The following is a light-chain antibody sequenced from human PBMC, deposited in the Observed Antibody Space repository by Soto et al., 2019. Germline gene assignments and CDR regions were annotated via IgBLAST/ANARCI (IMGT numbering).Light chain of an antibody. CDR2: GAS. V-gene: IGKV3-20*01. Sequence: EIVLTQSPGTLSLSPGERATLSCRASQSVSSTYLAWYQQKPGQAPRLLLYGASSRATGIPDRLSGSGSGTDFTLTISRLEPEDFAVYYCQQYGSSPPYTFGQGTKLEIK. CDR1: QSVSSTY. J-gene: IGKJ2*01. CDR3: QQYGSSPPYT.